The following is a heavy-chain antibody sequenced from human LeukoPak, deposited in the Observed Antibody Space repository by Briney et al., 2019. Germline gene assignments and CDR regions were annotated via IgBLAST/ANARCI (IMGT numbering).Heavy chain of an antibody. J-gene: IGHJ4*02. D-gene: IGHD6-13*01. CDR2: INPNSGGT. V-gene: IGHV1-2*02. Sequence: GWINPNSGGTNYAQKFQGRVTMTRDTSISTAYMELSRLRSDDTAVYYCAPSATSIAAAYGYWGQGTLVTVSS. CDR3: APSATSIAAAYGY.